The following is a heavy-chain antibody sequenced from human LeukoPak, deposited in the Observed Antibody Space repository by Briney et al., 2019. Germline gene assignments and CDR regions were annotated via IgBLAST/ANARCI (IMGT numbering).Heavy chain of an antibody. Sequence: GGSLRLSCAASGFTFSSYGMHWVRQAPGKGLEWVAVIWYDGSNKYYADSVKGRFTISRDNSKNTLYLQMNSLRAEDTAVYYCAGDRWRGAPDYFDCWGQGTLVTVSS. CDR1: GFTFSSYG. J-gene: IGHJ4*02. CDR3: AGDRWRGAPDYFDC. V-gene: IGHV3-33*01. CDR2: IWYDGSNK. D-gene: IGHD1-26*01.